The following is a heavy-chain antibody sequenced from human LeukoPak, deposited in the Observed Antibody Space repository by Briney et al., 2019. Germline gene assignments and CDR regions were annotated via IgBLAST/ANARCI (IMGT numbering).Heavy chain of an antibody. CDR3: ARGHTMVRGVIITVFDY. D-gene: IGHD3-10*01. V-gene: IGHV4-39*07. CDR1: GGSISSSSYY. Sequence: SETLSLTCTVSGGSISSSSYYWGWIRQPPGKGLEWIGSIYYSGSTYYNPSLKSRVTISVDTSKNQFSLKLSSVTAADTAVYYCARGHTMVRGVIITVFDYWGQGTLVTVSS. CDR2: IYYSGST. J-gene: IGHJ4*02.